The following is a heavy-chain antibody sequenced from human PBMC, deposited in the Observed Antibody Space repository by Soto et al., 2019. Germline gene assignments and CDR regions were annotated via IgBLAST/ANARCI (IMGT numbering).Heavy chain of an antibody. CDR2: ISAYNCNT. CDR1: GYTFTSYG. CDR3: ARGGFLTTVTPGGSNWFDP. Sequence: QVQLVQSGAEVKKPGASVKVSCKASGYTFTSYGISWVRQAPGQGLEWRGWISAYNCNTNDAQKLQGRVTMTTDTSTSTAYMELRSLRSDDTAVYYCARGGFLTTVTPGGSNWFDPWGQGTLVTVSS. V-gene: IGHV1-18*01. J-gene: IGHJ5*02. D-gene: IGHD4-17*01.